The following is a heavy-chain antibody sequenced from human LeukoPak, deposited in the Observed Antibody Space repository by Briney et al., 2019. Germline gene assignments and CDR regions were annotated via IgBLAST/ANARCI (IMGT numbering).Heavy chain of an antibody. CDR2: IIPILGIA. Sequence: SVKVSCKASGGTFSSYAISWVRQAPGQGLEWMGRIIPILGIANYAQKFQGRVTITADKSTSTAYMELSSLRSEDTAVYYCASPFDSGSGYYWYCGQGTLVTVSS. V-gene: IGHV1-69*04. CDR1: GGTFSSYA. D-gene: IGHD3-22*01. CDR3: ASPFDSGSGYYWY. J-gene: IGHJ4*02.